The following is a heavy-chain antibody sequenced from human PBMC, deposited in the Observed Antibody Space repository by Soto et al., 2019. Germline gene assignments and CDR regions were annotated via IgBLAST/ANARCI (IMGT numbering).Heavy chain of an antibody. CDR3: ARLDGNDYDSSGDYYYYDGMDV. V-gene: IGHV3-11*01. CDR1: GFTFSDYY. D-gene: IGHD3-22*01. Sequence: QVQLVESGGGLVKPGGSLRLSCAASGFTFSDYYMSWIRQAPGKGLEWVSYISSSGSTIYYADSVKGRFTISRDNAKNSLYLQINSLRAEDTAVYYCARLDGNDYDSSGDYYYYDGMDVWGQGTTVTVSS. CDR2: ISSSGSTI. J-gene: IGHJ6*02.